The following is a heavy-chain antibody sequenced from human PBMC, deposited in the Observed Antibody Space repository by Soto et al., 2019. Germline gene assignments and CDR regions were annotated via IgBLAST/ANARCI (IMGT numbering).Heavy chain of an antibody. CDR1: GGSISSGDYY. Sequence: SETLSLTCTVSGGSISSGDYYWSWIRQPPGKGLEWIGYIYYSGSTYYNPSLKSRVTISVDTSKNQFSLKLSSVTAADTAVYYCARLWGYDILTGYYSYYYYGMDVWGQGTTVTVSS. D-gene: IGHD3-9*01. V-gene: IGHV4-30-4*01. J-gene: IGHJ6*02. CDR3: ARLWGYDILTGYYSYYYYGMDV. CDR2: IYYSGST.